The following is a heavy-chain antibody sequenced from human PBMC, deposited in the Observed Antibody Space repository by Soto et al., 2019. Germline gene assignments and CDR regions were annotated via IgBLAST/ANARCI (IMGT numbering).Heavy chain of an antibody. Sequence: PSDTPSLTCTVAGCSIGSSRSYCGGIPQPPGKGLECIGSIYYSGSTYYSPSLKSRVTISVDTSKNQFSLKLSSVTAADTAVYDCASRGLVGATTFDYWGQGTLVTVS. CDR2: IYYSGST. V-gene: IGHV4-39*01. CDR3: ASRGLVGATTFDY. D-gene: IGHD1-26*01. CDR1: GCSIGSSRSY. J-gene: IGHJ4*02.